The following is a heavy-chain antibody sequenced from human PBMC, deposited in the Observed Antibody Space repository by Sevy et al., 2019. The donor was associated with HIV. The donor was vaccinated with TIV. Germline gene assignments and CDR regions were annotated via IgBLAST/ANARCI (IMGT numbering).Heavy chain of an antibody. Sequence: GGSLRLSCAASGFSFSTHAMHWVRQAPGKGLEWVAVISYDGSNKYYADSVKGRFTISRDNSKNTLYLQMNSLRAEDTAVYYCAGSSYSSGWSQYYFDYWGQGTLVTVSS. CDR3: AGSSYSSGWSQYYFDY. CDR2: ISYDGSNK. D-gene: IGHD6-19*01. J-gene: IGHJ4*02. V-gene: IGHV3-30-3*01. CDR1: GFSFSTHA.